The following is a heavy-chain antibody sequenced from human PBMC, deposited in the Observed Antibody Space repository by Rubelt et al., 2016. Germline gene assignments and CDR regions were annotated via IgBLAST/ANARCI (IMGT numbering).Heavy chain of an antibody. V-gene: IGHV1-69*06. CDR1: GGTFSSYA. CDR2: IIPIFGTA. Sequence: GKKPGSSVKVSCKASGGTFSSYAISWVRQAPGQGLEWMGGIIPIFGTANYAQKFQGRVTITADKSTSTAYMELSSLRSEDTAVYYCASRGVPAAIRERPGYYYYYGMDVWGQGTTVTVSS. J-gene: IGHJ6*02. D-gene: IGHD2-2*02. CDR3: ASRGVPAAIRERPGYYYYYGMDV.